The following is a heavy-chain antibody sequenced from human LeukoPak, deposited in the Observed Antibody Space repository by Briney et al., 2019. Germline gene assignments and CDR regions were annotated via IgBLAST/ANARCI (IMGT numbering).Heavy chain of an antibody. D-gene: IGHD2-15*01. CDR1: GFTFSSYS. J-gene: IGHJ4*02. Sequence: PGGSLRLPCVASGFTFSSYSMNWVRQAPGKGLEWVSSISSSSSYIYYADSVKGRFTISRDNAKNSLYLQMNSLRAEDTAVYYCARTLGYCSGGSCYAQLDYWGQGTLVTVSS. V-gene: IGHV3-21*01. CDR2: ISSSSSYI. CDR3: ARTLGYCSGGSCYAQLDY.